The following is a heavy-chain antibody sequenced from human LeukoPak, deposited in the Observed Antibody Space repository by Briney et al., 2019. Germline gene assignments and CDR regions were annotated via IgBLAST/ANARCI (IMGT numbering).Heavy chain of an antibody. V-gene: IGHV3-74*01. CDR1: GFTFSSYW. CDR3: ARGRPHGNDY. J-gene: IGHJ4*02. D-gene: IGHD4-23*01. CDR2: IVSDGSNT. Sequence: GGSLRLSCAASGFTFSSYWMNWVRQVPGKGLVWVSRIVSDGSNTNYADSVKGRFTISRDNAKNTLYLQMNSLRVEDTAVYYCARGRPHGNDYWGQGTLVTVSS.